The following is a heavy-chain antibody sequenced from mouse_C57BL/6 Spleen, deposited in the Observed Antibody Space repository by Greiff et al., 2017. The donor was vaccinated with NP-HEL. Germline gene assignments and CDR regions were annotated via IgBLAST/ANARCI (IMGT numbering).Heavy chain of an antibody. Sequence: EVQLQQSGPVLVKPGASVKMSCKASGYTITDYYMNWVKQSHGKSLEWIGVINPYNGGTGYNQKFQGKATLTVDTSSSTAYLELTSLTSEDSAVYYSAVHLIFLDYWGQGTAVTVSS. CDR2: INPYNGGT. D-gene: IGHD1-3*01. J-gene: IGHJ4*01. CDR1: GYTITDYY. V-gene: IGHV1-19*01. CDR3: AVHLIFLDY.